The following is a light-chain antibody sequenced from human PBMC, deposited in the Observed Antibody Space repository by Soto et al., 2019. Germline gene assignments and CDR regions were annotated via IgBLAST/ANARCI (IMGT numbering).Light chain of an antibody. CDR1: QSISTF. CDR2: DAS. CDR3: QQYGSLSWT. J-gene: IGKJ1*01. Sequence: DIQMTQSPSTLSASAGDTVTITCRASQSISTFLAWYQQKPGKAPKLLIFDASSLKSGVPSRFSGSGSGTEFTLTISRLEPEDFAAYYCQQYGSLSWTCGQGTKV. V-gene: IGKV1-5*01.